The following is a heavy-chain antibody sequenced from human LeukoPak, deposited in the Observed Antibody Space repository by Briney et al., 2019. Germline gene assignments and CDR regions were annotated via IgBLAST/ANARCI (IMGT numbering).Heavy chain of an antibody. V-gene: IGHV3-23*01. Sequence: PGGYLRLSGAASGFTFSSYAMSWVRQAPGKGLEWVSAISGSGGSTYYADSGKGRFTISRDNSKNTLYLQMNSLRAEDTAVYYCAKGGTGVRFPIDYWGQGTLVTVSS. CDR3: AKGGTGVRFPIDY. CDR1: GFTFSSYA. CDR2: ISGSGGST. J-gene: IGHJ4*02. D-gene: IGHD7-27*01.